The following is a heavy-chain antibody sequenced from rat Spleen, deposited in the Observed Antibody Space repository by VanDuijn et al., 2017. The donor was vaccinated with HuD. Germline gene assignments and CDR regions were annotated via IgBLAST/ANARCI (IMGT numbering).Heavy chain of an antibody. J-gene: IGHJ3*01. D-gene: IGHD1-12*03. Sequence: EVQLVESGGGLVQPGRSLKLSCAASGFTFSDYYMAWVRQAPTKGLEWVASISFDGSSTYYRDSVKGRFTISRDNAKSTLYLQMNSLRSEDTATYYCTRVFSYYYDGYYHGGFAYWGQGTLVTVSS. CDR3: TRVFSYYYDGYYHGGFAY. V-gene: IGHV5-20*01. CDR1: GFTFSDYY. CDR2: ISFDGSST.